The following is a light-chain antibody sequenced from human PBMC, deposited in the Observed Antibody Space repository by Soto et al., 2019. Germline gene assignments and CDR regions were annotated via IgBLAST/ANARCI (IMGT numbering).Light chain of an antibody. CDR2: GAS. CDR3: QQSYSTPRT. Sequence: EIVLTQSPGTLSLSPGERATLSYRASQSVSSSYLAWFQQKPGQAPRLLIYGASTRTTGIPDRFSGSGSGTDFTLTISSLQPEDFATYYCQQSYSTPRTFGQGTKVDIK. CDR1: QSVSSSY. V-gene: IGKV3-20*01. J-gene: IGKJ1*01.